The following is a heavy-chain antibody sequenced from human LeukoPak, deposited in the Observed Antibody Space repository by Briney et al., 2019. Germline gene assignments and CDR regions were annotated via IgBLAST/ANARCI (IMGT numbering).Heavy chain of an antibody. CDR3: ARDGRRRDYCDSGSCYWYFDL. Sequence: GGSLRLSCAASGFSFSSYTMNWVRQAPGKGLEWVSSISSSSSYIHYADSLKGRFTISRDNAKNSLYLQMNSLRAEDTAVYYCARDGRRRDYCDSGSCYWYFDLWGRGTLVTVSS. CDR1: GFSFSSYT. CDR2: ISSSSSYI. D-gene: IGHD2-15*01. V-gene: IGHV3-21*01. J-gene: IGHJ2*01.